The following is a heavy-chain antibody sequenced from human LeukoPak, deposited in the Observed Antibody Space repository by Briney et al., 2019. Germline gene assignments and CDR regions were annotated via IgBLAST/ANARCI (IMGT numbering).Heavy chain of an antibody. CDR3: ARTPPDYYDSSGYPPHDAFDI. D-gene: IGHD3-22*01. CDR2: IYYSGST. CDR1: GGSISSGGYY. V-gene: IGHV4-31*03. J-gene: IGHJ3*02. Sequence: SETLSLTRTVSGGSISSGGYYWSWIRQHPGKGLEWIGYIYYSGSTYYNPSLKSRVTISVDTSKNQFSLKLSSVTAADTAVYYCARTPPDYYDSSGYPPHDAFDIWGQGTMVTVSS.